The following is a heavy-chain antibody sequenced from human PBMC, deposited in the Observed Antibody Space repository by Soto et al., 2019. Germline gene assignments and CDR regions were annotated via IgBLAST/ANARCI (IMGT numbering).Heavy chain of an antibody. D-gene: IGHD3-22*01. Sequence: QVQLVQSGAEVKKPGSSVKVSCKASGGTFSSYAISWVRQAPGQGLEWMGGIIPIFGTANYAQKFQGRVTITADESTSTAYMELSSLGSEDTAVYYCARGKYYDSSGYYKRGNWFDPWGQGTLVTVSS. J-gene: IGHJ5*02. CDR3: ARGKYYDSSGYYKRGNWFDP. CDR1: GGTFSSYA. CDR2: IIPIFGTA. V-gene: IGHV1-69*01.